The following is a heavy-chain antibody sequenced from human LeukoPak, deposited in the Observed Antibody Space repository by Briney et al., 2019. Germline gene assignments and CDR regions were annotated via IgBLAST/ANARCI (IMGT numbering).Heavy chain of an antibody. CDR2: IYSGGST. CDR1: GFTFSSYL. Sequence: GGSLRLSSAASGFTFSSYLMYWVRQGPGKGLEWVSVIYSGGSTYYADSVKGRFTISRDNSKNTLYLQMNSLRAEDTAVYYCARDLGLSRWGQGTLVTVSS. D-gene: IGHD3-3*02. J-gene: IGHJ4*02. CDR3: ARDLGLSR. V-gene: IGHV3-53*01.